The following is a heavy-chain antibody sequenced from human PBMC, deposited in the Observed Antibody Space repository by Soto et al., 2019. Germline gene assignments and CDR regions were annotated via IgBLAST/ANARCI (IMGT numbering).Heavy chain of an antibody. CDR2: ISGSAGT. CDR1: GFTFRTYA. V-gene: IGHV3-23*01. D-gene: IGHD3-16*02. J-gene: IGHJ4*02. CDR3: GEKKDYGFNWGSDRFTSHY. Sequence: HPGGSLRLSCTASGFTFRTYAMTWFRQAPGKGLEWVSAISGSAGTFYATSVKGRFTISRDNSRSTVYLQMHSLRAEDAAIYYCGEKKDYGFNWGSDRFTSHYWGRGTLVTVSS.